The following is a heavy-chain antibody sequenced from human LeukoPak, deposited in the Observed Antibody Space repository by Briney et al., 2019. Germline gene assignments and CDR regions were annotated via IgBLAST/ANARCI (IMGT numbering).Heavy chain of an antibody. CDR2: VKGDGRTT. J-gene: IGHJ4*02. D-gene: IGHD5-18*01. CDR3: ATGHSYGYDY. Sequence: GGSLRLFCAASGLTFSDFWMHWVRQPPGKGLVWVALVKGDGRTTIYADSVKGRFTISRDNAKNTLYLQMSSLRADDSGVYYCATGHSYGYDYWGQGVLVTVSS. V-gene: IGHV3-74*01. CDR1: GLTFSDFW.